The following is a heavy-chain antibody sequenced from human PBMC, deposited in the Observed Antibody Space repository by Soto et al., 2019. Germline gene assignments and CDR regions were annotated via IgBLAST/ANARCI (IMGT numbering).Heavy chain of an antibody. D-gene: IGHD2-8*01. V-gene: IGHV3-23*01. CDR1: GFTFSSYA. CDR3: AESRPRGYCTNGVCYDYYYGMDV. Sequence: PGGSLRLSCAASGFTFSSYAMSWVRQAPGKGLEWVSAISGSGGSTYYADSVKGRFTISRDNSKNTLYLQMNSLRAEDTAVYYCAESRPRGYCTNGVCYDYYYGMDVWGQGTTVTVSS. J-gene: IGHJ6*02. CDR2: ISGSGGST.